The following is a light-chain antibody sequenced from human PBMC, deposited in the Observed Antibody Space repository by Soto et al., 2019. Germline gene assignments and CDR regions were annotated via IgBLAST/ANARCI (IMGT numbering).Light chain of an antibody. J-gene: IGLJ1*01. V-gene: IGLV2-23*01. CDR1: SSDIGSYNL. CDR3: CSYGCCSTLYV. CDR2: EGS. Sequence: QSALTQPASVSGSPGQSITISCTGTSSDIGSYNLVSWYQQHPGTAPKLMIYEGSKRPSGVSNRFSGSKSGNTASLTISGLQGEDEADYYCCSYGCCSTLYVFGTGTKVTVL.